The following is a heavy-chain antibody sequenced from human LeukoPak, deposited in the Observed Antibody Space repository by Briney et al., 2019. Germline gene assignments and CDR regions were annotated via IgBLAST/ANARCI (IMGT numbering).Heavy chain of an antibody. CDR3: AREGCSSTSCYLTDAFDI. Sequence: PGGSLRLSCAASGFIFSSYAMSWVRQAPGKGLEWVSAVTGSGDSTYYADSVKGRFTVSRDNSKNTLYLRMNSLRAEDTAVYYCAREGCSSTSCYLTDAFDIWGQGTMVTVSS. CDR1: GFIFSSYA. J-gene: IGHJ3*02. D-gene: IGHD2-2*01. V-gene: IGHV3-23*01. CDR2: VTGSGDST.